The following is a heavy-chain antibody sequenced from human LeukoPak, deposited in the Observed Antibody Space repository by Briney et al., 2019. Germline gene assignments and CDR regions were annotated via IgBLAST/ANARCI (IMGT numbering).Heavy chain of an antibody. CDR1: GYTFTSYG. J-gene: IGHJ4*02. D-gene: IGHD2/OR15-2a*01. CDR2: INPSGGST. V-gene: IGHV1-46*01. CDR3: ARSRINSSPDY. Sequence: GASVKVSCKASGYTFTSYGISWVRQAPGQGLEWMGIINPSGGSTSYAQKFQGRVTMTRDMSTSTVYTELSSLRSEDTAVYYCARSRINSSPDYWGQGTLVTVSS.